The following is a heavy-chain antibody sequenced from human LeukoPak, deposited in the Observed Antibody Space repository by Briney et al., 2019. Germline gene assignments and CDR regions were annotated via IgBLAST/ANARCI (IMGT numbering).Heavy chain of an antibody. CDR3: TTITMIREHEDY. V-gene: IGHV3-15*01. CDR2: IKSGTDGGTT. Sequence: GGSLRLSCAASGFTFSKAWMSWVRQAPGKGLEWVGRIKSGTDGGTTDYAAPVKGRFTISRDDSKNMLSLQMNSLKTEDTAVYYCTTITMIREHEDYWGQGTLVTVSS. D-gene: IGHD3-10*01. CDR1: GFTFSKAW. J-gene: IGHJ4*02.